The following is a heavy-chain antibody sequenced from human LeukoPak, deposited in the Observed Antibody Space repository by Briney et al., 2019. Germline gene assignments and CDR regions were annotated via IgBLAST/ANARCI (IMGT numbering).Heavy chain of an antibody. J-gene: IGHJ3*02. CDR3: ARDPVVPAAIADDAFDI. CDR1: GGSISSYY. V-gene: IGHV4-59*12. Sequence: PSETLSLTCTVSGGSISSYYWSWIRQPPGKGLEWIGYIYYSGSTNYNPSLKSRVTISVDTSKNQFSLKLSSVTAADTAVYYCARDPVVPAAIADDAFDIWGQGTMVTVSS. D-gene: IGHD2-2*02. CDR2: IYYSGST.